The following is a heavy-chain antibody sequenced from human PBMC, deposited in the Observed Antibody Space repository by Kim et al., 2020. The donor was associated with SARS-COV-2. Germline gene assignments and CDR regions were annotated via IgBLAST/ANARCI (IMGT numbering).Heavy chain of an antibody. CDR3: ARAREEPEYYFDY. D-gene: IGHD1-26*01. V-gene: IGHV4-31*03. Sequence: SETLSLTCTVSGGSISSGGYHWSWIRQHPGKGLEWIGYIYYSGSTYYNPSLKSRVTISVDTSKNQFSLKLSSVTAADTAVYYCARAREEPEYYFDYWGQGTLVTVSS. CDR1: GGSISSGGYH. J-gene: IGHJ4*02. CDR2: IYYSGST.